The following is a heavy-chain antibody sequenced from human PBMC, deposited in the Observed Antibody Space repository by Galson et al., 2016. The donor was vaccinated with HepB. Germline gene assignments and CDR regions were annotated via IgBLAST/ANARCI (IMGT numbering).Heavy chain of an antibody. Sequence: QSGAEVKKPGESLKISCKGSGYSFTTYWIGWVRQKPGKGLEWMGIIFPGDSDTKYSPSFQGQVTISGDKSISTAYLPWSSLKASDTAMYYCARTYSSGGTDASDLWGQGTMVTISS. CDR1: GYSFTTYW. D-gene: IGHD6-19*01. V-gene: IGHV5-51*01. CDR3: ARTYSSGGTDASDL. J-gene: IGHJ3*01. CDR2: IFPGDSDT.